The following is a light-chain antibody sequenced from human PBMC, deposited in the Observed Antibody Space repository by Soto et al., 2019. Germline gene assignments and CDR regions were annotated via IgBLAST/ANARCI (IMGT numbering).Light chain of an antibody. CDR3: QPYNSYKWT. J-gene: IGKJ1*01. V-gene: IGKV1-5*01. CDR2: DAS. Sequence: DIQMTQSPSTLSASVGDRVTITCRASQSISSWLAWYQQKPGKAPKLLIYDASSLESGVPSRFSGSGSGTEFTLTISSLQPDDFATYYCQPYNSYKWTLGQGTNVDIK. CDR1: QSISSW.